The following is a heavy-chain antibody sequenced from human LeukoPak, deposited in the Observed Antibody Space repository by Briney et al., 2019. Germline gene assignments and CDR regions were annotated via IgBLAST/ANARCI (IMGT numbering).Heavy chain of an antibody. J-gene: IGHJ4*02. CDR1: GGSISSSNW. CDR2: IYSGGST. V-gene: IGHV3-53*01. CDR3: AKDSFGGWENDY. Sequence: GTLSLTCVVSGGSISSSNWWSWVRQAPGKGLEWVSVIYSGGSTYYADSVKGRFTIYRGNAKNSLYLQMNSLRAEDTAVYYCAKDSFGGWENDYWGQGTLVTVSS. D-gene: IGHD6-19*01.